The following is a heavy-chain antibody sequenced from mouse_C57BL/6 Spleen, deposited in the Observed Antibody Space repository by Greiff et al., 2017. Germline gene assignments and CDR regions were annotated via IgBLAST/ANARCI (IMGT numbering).Heavy chain of an antibody. CDR1: GYSFTDYN. V-gene: IGHV1-39*01. CDR2: INPNYGTT. CDR3: ARAGLLRGYFDY. Sequence: EVKLVESGPELVKPGASVKISCKASGYSFTDYNMNWVKQSNGKSLEWIGVINPNYGTTSYNQKFKGKATLTVDQSSSTAYMQLNSLTSEDSAVYYCARAGLLRGYFDYWGQGTTLTVSS. D-gene: IGHD1-1*01. J-gene: IGHJ2*01.